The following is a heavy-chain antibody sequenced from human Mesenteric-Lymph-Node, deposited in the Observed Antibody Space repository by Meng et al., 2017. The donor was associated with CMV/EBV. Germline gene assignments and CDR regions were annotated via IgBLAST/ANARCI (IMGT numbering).Heavy chain of an antibody. CDR3: ARAGSGSYRLRLDY. J-gene: IGHJ4*02. CDR1: GGTFSSYA. CDR2: IIPIFGTA. V-gene: IGHV1-69*05. Sequence: ASGGTFSSYAISWVRQAPGQGLEWMGGIIPIFGTANYAQKFQGRVTITTDESTSTAYMELSSLRSEDTAVYYCARAGSGSYRLRLDYWGQGTLVTVSS. D-gene: IGHD1-26*01.